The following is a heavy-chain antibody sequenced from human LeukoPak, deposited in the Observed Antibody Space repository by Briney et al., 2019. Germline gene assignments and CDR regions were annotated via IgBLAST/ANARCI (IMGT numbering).Heavy chain of an antibody. CDR3: ARVVVTTPYYYYYMDV. D-gene: IGHD2-21*02. Sequence: PGGSLRLSCAASGFTFSSYAMHWVRQAPGKGLEWVAVISYDGSNKYYADSVKGRFTISRDNSKNTLYLQMNSLRAEDTAVYYCARVVVTTPYYYYYMDVWGKGTTVTVSS. CDR2: ISYDGSNK. J-gene: IGHJ6*03. CDR1: GFTFSSYA. V-gene: IGHV3-30*04.